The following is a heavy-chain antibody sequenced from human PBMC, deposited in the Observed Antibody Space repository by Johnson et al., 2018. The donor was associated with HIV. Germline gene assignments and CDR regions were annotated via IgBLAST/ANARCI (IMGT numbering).Heavy chain of an antibody. Sequence: VQLVESGGGLVQPGGSLRLSCGASGLTFSSCWMSWVRQAPGKGLEWVANITQTGSEKYYVDSVKGRCTISRDNAKSSLYLPMNSLRAEDTAVYYCAKDITGTDHAFDIWGQGTMVTVSS. D-gene: IGHD1-20*01. CDR2: ITQTGSEK. CDR3: AKDITGTDHAFDI. CDR1: GLTFSSCW. J-gene: IGHJ3*02. V-gene: IGHV3-7*05.